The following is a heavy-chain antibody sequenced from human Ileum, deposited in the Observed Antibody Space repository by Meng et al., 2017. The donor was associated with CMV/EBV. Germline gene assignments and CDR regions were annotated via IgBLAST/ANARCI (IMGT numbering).Heavy chain of an antibody. D-gene: IGHD2-21*01. V-gene: IGHV3-23*01. CDR1: GFTFSSYA. Sequence: GVSLSLSCAASGFTFSSYAMCWVRQAPWKGLEWVSAISGSGSSTYYADSVKGRFTISRDNSKNTLYMQMNSLRAEDTAVYYCANDWGRYCGGDCYTYWGQGTLVTVSS. CDR3: ANDWGRYCGGDCYTY. J-gene: IGHJ4*02. CDR2: ISGSGSST.